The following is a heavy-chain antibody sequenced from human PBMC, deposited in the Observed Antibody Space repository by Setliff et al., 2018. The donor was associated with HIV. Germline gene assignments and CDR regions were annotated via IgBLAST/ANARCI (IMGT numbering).Heavy chain of an antibody. CDR3: ARDPGRDGYNLGAFDI. V-gene: IGHV1-18*01. J-gene: IGHJ3*02. D-gene: IGHD5-12*01. CDR2: ISACNGNT. Sequence: RASVKVSCKASGYTFTSYGISWVRQAPGQGLEWMGWISACNGNTNYAQKLQGRVTMTTDTSTSTAYMELRSLRSDDTAVYYCARDPGRDGYNLGAFDIWGQGTMVTVSS. CDR1: GYTFTSYG.